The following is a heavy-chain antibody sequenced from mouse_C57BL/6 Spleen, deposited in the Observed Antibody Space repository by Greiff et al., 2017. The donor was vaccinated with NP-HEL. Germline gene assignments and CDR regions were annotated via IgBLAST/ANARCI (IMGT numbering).Heavy chain of an antibody. CDR1: GYAFSSSW. CDR3: ARGGGSNYAWYFDV. Sequence: QVQLQQSGPELVKPGASVKISCKASGYAFSSSWMNWVKQRPGKGLEWIGRIYPGDGDTNYNGKFKGKATLTADKSSSTAYMQLSSLTSEDSAVYFCARGGGSNYAWYFDVWGTGTTVTVSS. J-gene: IGHJ1*03. V-gene: IGHV1-82*01. D-gene: IGHD2-5*01. CDR2: IYPGDGDT.